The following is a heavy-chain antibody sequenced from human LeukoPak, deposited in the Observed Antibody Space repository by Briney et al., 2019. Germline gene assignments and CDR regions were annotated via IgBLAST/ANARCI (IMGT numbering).Heavy chain of an antibody. Sequence: GGSLRLSCAASGFTFSSCAMSWVRQAPGKGLEWVSCISGSGGTTYYAGSVKGRFTISRDNSKNTLYLQMNSLRVEDTAIYYCTRGMLRQPPDPWGQGTLVTVSS. CDR1: GFTFSSCA. J-gene: IGHJ5*02. V-gene: IGHV3-23*01. D-gene: IGHD3-10*02. CDR2: ISGSGGTT. CDR3: TRGMLRQPPDP.